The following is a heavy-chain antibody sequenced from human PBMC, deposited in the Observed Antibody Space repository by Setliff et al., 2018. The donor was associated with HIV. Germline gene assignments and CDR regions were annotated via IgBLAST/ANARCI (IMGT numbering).Heavy chain of an antibody. CDR3: ASNVWGGDGYKILGGAFDI. J-gene: IGHJ3*02. V-gene: IGHV3-23*01. Sequence: HPGGSLRLSCAASGFTFSSYAMSWVRQAPGKGLEWVSAISGSGGSTYYADSVKGRFTISRDNSKNTLYLQMNSLRAEDTAVYYCASNVWGGDGYKILGGAFDIWGQGTMVTVSS. CDR1: GFTFSSYA. D-gene: IGHD3-16*01. CDR2: ISGSGGST.